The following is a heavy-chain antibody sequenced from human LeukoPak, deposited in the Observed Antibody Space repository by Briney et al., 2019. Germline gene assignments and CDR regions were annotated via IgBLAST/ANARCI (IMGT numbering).Heavy chain of an antibody. CDR3: ARAPGQWLARGLDY. D-gene: IGHD6-19*01. J-gene: IGHJ4*02. CDR2: IYHSGST. Sequence: PSETLSLTCAVSGYSISSGYYWGWIRQPAGKGLEWIGNIYHSGSTYYNPSLKSRVTISVDTSKNQFSLKLNSVTAADTAVYYCARAPGQWLARGLDYWGQGTLVTVSS. V-gene: IGHV4-38-2*01. CDR1: GYSISSGYY.